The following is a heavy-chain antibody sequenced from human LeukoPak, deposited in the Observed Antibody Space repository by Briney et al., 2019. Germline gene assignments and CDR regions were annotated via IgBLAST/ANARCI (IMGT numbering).Heavy chain of an antibody. J-gene: IGHJ4*02. Sequence: RASVKVSCKASGGTFSSYAISWVRQAPGQGLEWMGRIIPILGIANYAQKFQGRVTITADKSTSTAYMELSSLRSEDTAVYYCARDEDYGSGSYYNSHWGQGTLVTVSS. CDR1: GGTFSSYA. D-gene: IGHD3-10*01. CDR2: IIPILGIA. V-gene: IGHV1-69*04. CDR3: ARDEDYGSGSYYNSH.